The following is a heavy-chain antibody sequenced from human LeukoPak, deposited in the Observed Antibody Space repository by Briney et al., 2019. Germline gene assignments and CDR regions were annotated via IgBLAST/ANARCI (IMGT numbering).Heavy chain of an antibody. J-gene: IGHJ4*02. CDR1: GGTFSSYA. D-gene: IGHD2-2*01. Sequence: SVKVSCKASGGTFSSYAISWVRQAPGQGVEWMGRIIPILGIANYAQKFQGRVTITADKSTSTAYMELSSLRSEDTAVYYCAIGLGYCSSTSCPADFDYWGQGTLVTVSS. CDR3: AIGLGYCSSTSCPADFDY. CDR2: IIPILGIA. V-gene: IGHV1-69*04.